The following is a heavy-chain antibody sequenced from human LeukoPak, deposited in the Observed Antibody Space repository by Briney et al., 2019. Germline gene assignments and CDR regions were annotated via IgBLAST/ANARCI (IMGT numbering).Heavy chain of an antibody. V-gene: IGHV1-46*01. J-gene: IGHJ3*02. Sequence: ASVNVSCKASGYTFTSYYMHWVRQAPGQGLEWMGIINPSGGSTSYAQKFQGRVTMTRDTSTSTVYMELSSLRSEDTAVYYCARNAYDFWSGYSAAFDIWGQGTMVTVSS. D-gene: IGHD3-3*01. CDR3: ARNAYDFWSGYSAAFDI. CDR2: INPSGGST. CDR1: GYTFTSYY.